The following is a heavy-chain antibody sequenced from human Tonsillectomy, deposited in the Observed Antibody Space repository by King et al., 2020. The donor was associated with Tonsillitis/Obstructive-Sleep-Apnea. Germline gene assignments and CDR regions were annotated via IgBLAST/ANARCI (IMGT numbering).Heavy chain of an antibody. CDR1: GGSFSGYY. Sequence: VQLQQWGAGLLKPSETLSLTCAVYGGSFSGYYWSWIRQPPGKGLEWIGEINHSGSTNYNPSPKSRVTISVDTSKNQFSLKLSSVTAADTAVYYCARGLILATDYGGNSFDYWGQGTLVTVSS. CDR3: ARGLILATDYGGNSFDY. CDR2: INHSGST. D-gene: IGHD4-23*01. J-gene: IGHJ4*02. V-gene: IGHV4-34*01.